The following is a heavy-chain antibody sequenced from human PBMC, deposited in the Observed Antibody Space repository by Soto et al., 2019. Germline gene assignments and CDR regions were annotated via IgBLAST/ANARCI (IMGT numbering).Heavy chain of an antibody. D-gene: IGHD6-19*01. V-gene: IGHV4-34*01. Sequence: QVQLQQWGAGLLKPSETLSLTCAVYGGSFSGYYWSWIRQPPGKGLEWIGEINHSGSTNYNPSLKSRVTISVDTSKNQFSLKLSSVTAADTAVSYCASRWSPDTSGWYLWFDPWGQGTLVTVSS. CDR1: GGSFSGYY. J-gene: IGHJ5*02. CDR3: ASRWSPDTSGWYLWFDP. CDR2: INHSGST.